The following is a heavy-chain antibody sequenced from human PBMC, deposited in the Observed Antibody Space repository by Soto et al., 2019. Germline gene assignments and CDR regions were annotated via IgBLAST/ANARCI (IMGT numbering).Heavy chain of an antibody. CDR3: ASSIRPTVLVDY. D-gene: IGHD2-8*02. J-gene: IGHJ4*02. CDR1: GDSINSSNW. CDR2: IYHSGTI. V-gene: IGHV4-4*02. Sequence: QVQLQESGPGLVKPSGTLSLTCAVSGDSINSSNWWSWFRQPPGKGLEWIGEIYHSGTINYNPSLKSRISISLDKSKNQFSLKLNSVTAADTAVYFCASSIRPTVLVDYWGQGALVTVSS.